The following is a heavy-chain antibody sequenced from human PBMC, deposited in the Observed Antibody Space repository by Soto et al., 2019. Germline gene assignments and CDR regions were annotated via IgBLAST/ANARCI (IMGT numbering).Heavy chain of an antibody. D-gene: IGHD2-8*01. J-gene: IGHJ6*02. CDR3: AKNGQPPYYYYGLDV. CDR1: GYTFTSYA. CDR2: ISAGNGNT. Sequence: GASVKVSCKASGYTFTSYAMHWVRQAPGQGLEWMGWISAGNGNTNYSQKFQDRVSMTIDTSTGTAYMELRSLTSDDTAIYYCAKNGQPPYYYYGLDVWGQGTKVTVSS. V-gene: IGHV1-3*01.